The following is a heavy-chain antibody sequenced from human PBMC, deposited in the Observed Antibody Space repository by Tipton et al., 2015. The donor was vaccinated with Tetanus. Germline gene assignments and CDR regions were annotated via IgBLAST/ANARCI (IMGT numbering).Heavy chain of an antibody. CDR3: VRETNGFDS. CDR2: VTWDGDST. D-gene: IGHD1-26*01. J-gene: IGHJ5*01. CDR1: GFTFEDHT. V-gene: IGHV3-43*01. Sequence: SLRLSCVASGFTFEDHTMHWVRQAPGKGLEWVAVVTWDGDSTFYADSVQGRFTISRDNSKNSLFLQMSSLRTEDTALYYCVRETNGFDSWGQGTPVTVSS.